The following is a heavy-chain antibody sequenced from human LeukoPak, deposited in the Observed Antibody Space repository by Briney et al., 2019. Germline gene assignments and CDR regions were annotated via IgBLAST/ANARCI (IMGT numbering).Heavy chain of an antibody. D-gene: IGHD2-21*02. J-gene: IGHJ1*01. CDR3: TSWGDTTAEYFQR. V-gene: IGHV3-7*01. CDR2: INPDGRDT. CDR1: GFTFSNFW. Sequence: GGSLRLSCVVSGFTFSNFWMSWVRQAPGKGLEWVAHINPDGRDTYYVDSVKGRFTISRDNAQNSMYLQMNSLRVEDTAVYYCTSWGDTTAEYFQRWGQGTLVTVSS.